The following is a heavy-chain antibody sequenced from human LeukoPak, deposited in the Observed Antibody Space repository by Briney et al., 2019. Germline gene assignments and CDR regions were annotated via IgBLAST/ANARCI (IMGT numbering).Heavy chain of an antibody. CDR1: GGSFSGYY. CDR2: INHSGST. Sequence: SETLSLTCAVYGGSFSGYYWSWIRQPPGKGLEWIGEINHSGSTNYNPSLKSRVTISVDTSKNQFSLKLSSVTVADTAVYYCARLDSSGYYYVGFDYWGQGTLVTVSS. V-gene: IGHV4-34*01. D-gene: IGHD3-22*01. J-gene: IGHJ4*02. CDR3: ARLDSSGYYYVGFDY.